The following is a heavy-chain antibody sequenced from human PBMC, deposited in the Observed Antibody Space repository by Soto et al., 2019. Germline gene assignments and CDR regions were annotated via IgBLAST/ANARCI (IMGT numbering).Heavy chain of an antibody. Sequence: GGSLRLSCAASGFTFSSYSMNWVRQAPGKGLEWVSSISSSSSYIYYADSVKGRFTISRDNAKNSLYLQMNSLRAEDTAVYYCAREAHIVVVPAAIYWFDPWGQGTLVTVSS. V-gene: IGHV3-21*01. J-gene: IGHJ5*02. CDR1: GFTFSSYS. D-gene: IGHD2-2*01. CDR3: AREAHIVVVPAAIYWFDP. CDR2: ISSSSSYI.